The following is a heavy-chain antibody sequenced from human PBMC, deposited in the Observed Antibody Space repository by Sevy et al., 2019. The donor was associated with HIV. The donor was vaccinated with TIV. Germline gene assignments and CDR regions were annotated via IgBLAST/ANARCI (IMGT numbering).Heavy chain of an antibody. D-gene: IGHD3-16*01. CDR2: MYYSGTT. CDR1: GGSISSSY. J-gene: IGHJ4*02. V-gene: IGHV4-59*01. Sequence: SETLSLTCTVSGGSISSSYWSWVRQPPGKGLEWVGYMYYSGTTNYNPSLKSRVTLSVDTSKNQFSLKLSSVTAADTAVYYCARVIGGPLFDYWGQGTLVTVSS. CDR3: ARVIGGPLFDY.